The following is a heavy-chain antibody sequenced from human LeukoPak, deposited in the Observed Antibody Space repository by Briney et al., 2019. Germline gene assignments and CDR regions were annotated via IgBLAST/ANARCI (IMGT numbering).Heavy chain of an antibody. CDR3: AREGLYDSRGYYVDY. CDR1: GFTFSDYY. D-gene: IGHD3-22*01. CDR2: ISGSGGTI. V-gene: IGHV3-11*01. Sequence: PGGSLRLSCAASGFTFSDYYMSWIRQAPGKGLEWVSYISGSGGTIYYADSMKGRFTISRDNAKNSLYLQMNSLRAEDTAVYYCAREGLYDSRGYYVDYWGQGTLVTVSS. J-gene: IGHJ4*02.